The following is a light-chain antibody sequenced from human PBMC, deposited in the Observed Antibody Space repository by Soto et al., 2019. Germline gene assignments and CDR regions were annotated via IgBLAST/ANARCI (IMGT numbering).Light chain of an antibody. CDR3: ETWNSNTRL. CDR2: VEGNGTY. V-gene: IGLV4-60*03. CDR1: SGHSYYI. Sequence: QPVLTQSSSASASLGSSVKLTCTLSSGHSYYIIAWHQQQPGKAPRYLMKVEGNGTYSKGSGVPDRFSGSSSGADRYLTISNLQSEDEADYYCETWNSNTRLFGGGTKVTVL. J-gene: IGLJ3*02.